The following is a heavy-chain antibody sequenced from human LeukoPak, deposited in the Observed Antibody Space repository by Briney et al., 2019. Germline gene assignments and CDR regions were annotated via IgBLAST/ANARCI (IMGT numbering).Heavy chain of an antibody. D-gene: IGHD2-8*01. Sequence: GGSLRLSCAASGFTFSDSYMTWIRQAPGKGLEWVSYISNSGSSIYYADSVKGRFTISRDNAKNSLYLQMNSLRPDDTALYYCSTDPRLLIYWGHGTLVTVSS. V-gene: IGHV3-11*01. J-gene: IGHJ4*01. CDR1: GFTFSDSY. CDR2: ISNSGSSI. CDR3: STDPRLLIY.